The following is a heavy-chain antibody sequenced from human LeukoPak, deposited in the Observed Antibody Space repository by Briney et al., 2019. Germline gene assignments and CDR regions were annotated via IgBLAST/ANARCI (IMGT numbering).Heavy chain of an antibody. V-gene: IGHV1-18*01. CDR2: ISAYNGNT. CDR3: ARDRSGDGYKSSNY. D-gene: IGHD5-24*01. J-gene: IGHJ4*02. CDR1: GYTFTSYG. Sequence: GASVKVSCKASGYTFTSYGISWVRQAPGQGLEWMGWISAYNGNTNYAQKLQGRVTMTTDTSTSTAYMELRSLRSDDTAVYYCARDRSGDGYKSSNYWGQGTLVTVSS.